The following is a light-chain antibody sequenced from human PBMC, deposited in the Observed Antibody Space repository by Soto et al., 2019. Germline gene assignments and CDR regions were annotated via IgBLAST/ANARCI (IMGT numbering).Light chain of an antibody. CDR3: QHHHNWLALT. J-gene: IGKJ3*01. CDR2: DAS. V-gene: IGKV3-11*01. Sequence: EIVLTQSPATLSLCPGERATLSCRASQRLSSYLAWYQQNPGQAPSLLIYDASNRATCITARFSSSGYRTDFTLTISSLEPDDFAVYSCQHHHNWLALTFGPGTKLDIK. CDR1: QRLSSY.